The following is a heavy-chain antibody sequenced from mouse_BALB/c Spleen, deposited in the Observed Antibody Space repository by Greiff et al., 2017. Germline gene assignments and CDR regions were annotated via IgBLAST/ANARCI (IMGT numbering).Heavy chain of an antibody. J-gene: IGHJ3*01. CDR1: GYAFTNYL. D-gene: IGHD2-1*01. CDR3: ARREYYGNQAWFAY. CDR2: INPGSGGT. V-gene: IGHV1-54*01. Sequence: QVHVKQSGAELVRPGTSVKVSCKASGYAFTNYLIEWVKQRPGQGLEWIGVINPGSGGTNYNEKFKGKATLTADKSSSTAYMQLSSLTSDDSAVYFCARREYYGNQAWFAYWGQGTLVTVSA.